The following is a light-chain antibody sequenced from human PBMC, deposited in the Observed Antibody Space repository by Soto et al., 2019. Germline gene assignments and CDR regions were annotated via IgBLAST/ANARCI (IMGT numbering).Light chain of an antibody. CDR1: SSDVGGYNY. CDR2: EVN. J-gene: IGLJ3*02. Sequence: QSALTQPPSASGSPGQSVTISCTGTSSDVGGYNYVSWYQQHPGKAPKVMIYEVNKRPSGVPDRFSGSKSGNTASLTVSGLQAEDEADYYCKSYVGINNGVFGGGTKVTVL. CDR3: KSYVGINNGV. V-gene: IGLV2-8*01.